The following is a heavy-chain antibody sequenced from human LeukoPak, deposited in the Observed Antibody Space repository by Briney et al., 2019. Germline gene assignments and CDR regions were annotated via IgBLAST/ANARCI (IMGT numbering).Heavy chain of an antibody. CDR3: AKDVRDIVVLIDTYMY. D-gene: IGHD2-21*01. J-gene: IGHJ4*02. CDR1: GFMFNKYG. V-gene: IGHV3-23*01. CDR2: ISGGGGRT. Sequence: GGSLRLSCVASGFMFNKYGMSWVRPAPGEGLGWVSVISGGGGRTYYGDSVKGLFTTSRDNSKNTVYLQMNSLRAEDTAVYYCAKDVRDIVVLIDTYMYWGQGTLVTVSS.